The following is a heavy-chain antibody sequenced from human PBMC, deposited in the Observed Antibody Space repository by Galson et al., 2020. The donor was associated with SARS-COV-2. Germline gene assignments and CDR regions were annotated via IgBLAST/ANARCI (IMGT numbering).Heavy chain of an antibody. CDR1: GFTFSSYG. CDR3: AKEMGTYYDILTGFSKHKYYYGMDV. Sequence: TGGSLRLSCAASGFTFSSYGMHWVRQAPGKGLEWVAVISYDGSNKYYADSVKGRFTISRDNSKNTLYLQMNSLRAEDTAVYYCAKEMGTYYDILTGFSKHKYYYGMDVWGQGTTVTVSS. V-gene: IGHV3-30*18. D-gene: IGHD3-9*01. CDR2: ISYDGSNK. J-gene: IGHJ6*02.